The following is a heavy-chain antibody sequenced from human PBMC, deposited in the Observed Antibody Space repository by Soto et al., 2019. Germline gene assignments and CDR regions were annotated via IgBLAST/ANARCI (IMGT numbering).Heavy chain of an antibody. Sequence: PGGSLRLSCAASGFTVSSDYMSWVRQAPGKGLEWVSVIYSGGSTYYADSVKGRFTISRDNSKNTLYLQMNSLRAEDTAVYYCCRGYSLPGLFDYWGQGTLVTVSS. V-gene: IGHV3-53*01. D-gene: IGHD6-25*01. J-gene: IGHJ4*02. CDR2: IYSGGST. CDR1: GFTVSSDY. CDR3: CRGYSLPGLFDY.